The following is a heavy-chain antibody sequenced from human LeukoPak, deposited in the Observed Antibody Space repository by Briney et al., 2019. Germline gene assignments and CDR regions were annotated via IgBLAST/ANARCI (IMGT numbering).Heavy chain of an antibody. D-gene: IGHD3-10*01. CDR1: GFTFSSYA. Sequence: GGSLRLSCAASGFTFSSYAMSWVRQAPGKGLEWVSAISGSGGSTYYADSVKDRFTISRDNSKNTLYLQMNSLRAEDTAVYYCAKDSVLWFGELLSSFDYWGQGTLVTVSS. J-gene: IGHJ4*02. V-gene: IGHV3-23*01. CDR2: ISGSGGST. CDR3: AKDSVLWFGELLSSFDY.